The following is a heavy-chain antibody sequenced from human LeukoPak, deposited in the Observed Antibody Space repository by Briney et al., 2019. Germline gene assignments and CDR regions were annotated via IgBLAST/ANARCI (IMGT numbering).Heavy chain of an antibody. J-gene: IGHJ4*02. V-gene: IGHV3-21*01. CDR2: ISSSCSYI. CDR3: ARDPPYYDFWSSPPGFDY. CDR1: GFTFSSYS. D-gene: IGHD3-3*01. Sequence: GGSLRLSCAASGFTFSSYSMNWVRQAPGKGLEWVSSISSSCSYIYYADSVKGRFTISRDNAKNSLYLQMNSLRAEDTAVYYCARDPPYYDFWSSPPGFDYWGQGTLVTVSS.